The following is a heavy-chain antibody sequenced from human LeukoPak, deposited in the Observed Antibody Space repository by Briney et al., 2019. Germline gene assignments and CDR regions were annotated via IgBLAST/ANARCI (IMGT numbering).Heavy chain of an antibody. J-gene: IGHJ4*02. V-gene: IGHV3-48*03. D-gene: IGHD5-18*01. CDR1: GFTFSSYE. Sequence: GGSLRLSCAASGFTFSSYEMNWVRQVPGKGLEWVSYISSSGSTIYYADSVKGRFTISRDNAKNSPCLQMNSLRVEDTAVYYCAGQSGYRYGQRGYWGQGALVTVSS. CDR3: AGQSGYRYGQRGY. CDR2: ISSSGSTI.